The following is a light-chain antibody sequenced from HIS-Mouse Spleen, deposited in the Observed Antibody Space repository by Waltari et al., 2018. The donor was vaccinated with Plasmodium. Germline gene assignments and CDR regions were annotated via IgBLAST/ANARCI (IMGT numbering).Light chain of an antibody. CDR1: QSISSY. V-gene: IGKV1-39*01. CDR3: QQSYSTPPT. Sequence: DIQMTQSPSSLSASVGDSVTITCRASQSISSYLNWYQQKPGKAPKLLIYAASSLQSGVPSRFSGSGSGTDFTLTISSLQPEDFATYYCQQSYSTPPTFGG. J-gene: IGKJ4*01. CDR2: AAS.